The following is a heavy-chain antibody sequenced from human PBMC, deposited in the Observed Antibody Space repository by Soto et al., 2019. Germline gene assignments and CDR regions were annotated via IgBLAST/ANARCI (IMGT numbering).Heavy chain of an antibody. CDR1: GGSISSYY. CDR3: ARVTGDGYYFDY. Sequence: GSLRLSCTVSGGSISSYYWSWIRQPPGKGLEWIGYIYYSGSTNYNPSLKSRVTISVDTSKNQFSLKLSSVTAADTAVYYCARVTGDGYYFDYWGQGTLVTVSS. D-gene: IGHD3-10*01. CDR2: IYYSGST. J-gene: IGHJ4*02. V-gene: IGHV4-59*01.